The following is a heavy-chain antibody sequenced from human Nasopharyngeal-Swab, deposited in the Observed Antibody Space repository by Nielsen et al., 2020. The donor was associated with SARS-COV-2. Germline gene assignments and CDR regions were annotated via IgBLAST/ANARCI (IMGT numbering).Heavy chain of an antibody. J-gene: IGHJ6*02. D-gene: IGHD6-13*01. CDR2: IYYTGST. Sequence: RQAPGKGLEWIGYIYYTGSTYCNPSLKSRVTISVDTSKNQFSLKLTSVTAADTAVYYCARYPSSSWSSYGMDVWGQGTTVPSP. CDR3: ARYPSSSWSSYGMDV. V-gene: IGHV4-31*02.